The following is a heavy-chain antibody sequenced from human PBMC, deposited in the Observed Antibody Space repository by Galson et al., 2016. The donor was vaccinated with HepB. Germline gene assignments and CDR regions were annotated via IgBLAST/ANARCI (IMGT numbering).Heavy chain of an antibody. V-gene: IGHV3-74*01. CDR3: GRDEAGPGPTLDY. D-gene: IGHD1-26*01. CDR2: IKNDGNSA. J-gene: IGHJ4*02. CDR1: GFTFRNYW. Sequence: SLRLSCAASGFTFRNYWMHWVRQAPGKGLVWVARIKNDGNSAGYADAVKGRFTISRDNANNTLYLQMSSLRVDDTAVYYCGRDEAGPGPTLDYWGQGALVTVSS.